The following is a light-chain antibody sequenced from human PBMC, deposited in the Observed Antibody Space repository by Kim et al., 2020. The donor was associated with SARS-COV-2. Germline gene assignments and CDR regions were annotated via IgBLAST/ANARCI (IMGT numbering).Light chain of an antibody. CDR3: CSYAGSATVI. CDR2: EDT. J-gene: IGLJ2*01. CDR1: RNYVGGYDI. V-gene: IGLV2-23*01. Sequence: GQAITISCTGTRNYVGGYDIVSWYQKHPGKAPKLMIFEDTKRPSGVSKRFSGSKSGNTASLTISGLQAEDEADYHCCSYAGSATVIFGGGTQLTVL.